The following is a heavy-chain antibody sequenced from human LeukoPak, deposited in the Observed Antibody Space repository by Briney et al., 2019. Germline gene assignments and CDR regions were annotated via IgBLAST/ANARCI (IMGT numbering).Heavy chain of an antibody. CDR2: INPNSGGT. J-gene: IGHJ4*02. CDR3: ARESLPYDFWSGYYPLDY. D-gene: IGHD3-3*01. CDR1: GYTFTGYY. Sequence: ASVKVSCKASGYTFTGYYMHWVRQAPGQGLEWMGWINPNSGGTNYAQKFQGRVTMPRDTSISTAYMELSRLRSDDTAVYYCARESLPYDFWSGYYPLDYWGQGTLVTVSS. V-gene: IGHV1-2*02.